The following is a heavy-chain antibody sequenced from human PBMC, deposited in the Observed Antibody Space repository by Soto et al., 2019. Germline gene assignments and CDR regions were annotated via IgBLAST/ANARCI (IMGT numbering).Heavy chain of an antibody. CDR3: ARSSQLWDSFDY. J-gene: IGHJ4*02. Sequence: KQSQTLSLTCAISGDSVSSNSGAWNWIRQSPSGGLEWLGRTYHRSKWYNDYAISVKSRITINPDTSKNQFSLQLNSVTPEDTAVYYCARSSQLWDSFDYWGQGTLVTVSS. D-gene: IGHD5-18*01. V-gene: IGHV6-1*01. CDR1: GDSVSSNSGA. CDR2: TYHRSKWYN.